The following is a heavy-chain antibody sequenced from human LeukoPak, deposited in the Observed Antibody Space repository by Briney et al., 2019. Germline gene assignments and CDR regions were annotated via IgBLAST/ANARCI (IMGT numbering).Heavy chain of an antibody. J-gene: IGHJ4*02. D-gene: IGHD5-12*01. CDR2: IYSGGST. Sequence: GGSLRLSCAASGFTVSSKYMSWVRQAPGKGLEWVSVIYSGGSTDYADSVKGRFTFSRDISKNTLYLQMNRLRTEDTAVYYCVKSGYSTSSDVDYWGQGTLVTVSS. CDR1: GFTVSSKY. V-gene: IGHV3-66*01. CDR3: VKSGYSTSSDVDY.